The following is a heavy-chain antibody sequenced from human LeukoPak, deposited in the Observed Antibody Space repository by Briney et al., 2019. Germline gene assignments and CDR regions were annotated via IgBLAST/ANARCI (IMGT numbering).Heavy chain of an antibody. D-gene: IGHD5-12*01. V-gene: IGHV3-74*01. CDR2: IYSDGTNA. CDR1: GFTFGTYW. Sequence: GGSLRLSCAASGFTFGTYWIHWVRQAPGKGLVWVSRIYSDGTNAVYADSVKGRFTIYRDNAKNTEYLQMNSLRAEDTAVYCCARGRFRGRDYFDYWGQGTLVTVSS. CDR3: ARGRFRGRDYFDY. J-gene: IGHJ4*02.